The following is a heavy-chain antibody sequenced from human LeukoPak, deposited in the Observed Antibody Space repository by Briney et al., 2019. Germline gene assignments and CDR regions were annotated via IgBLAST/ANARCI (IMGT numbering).Heavy chain of an antibody. J-gene: IGHJ5*02. CDR2: IKEDGSKE. V-gene: IGHV3-7*04. CDR1: GFTFSSQW. CDR3: ARAYS. Sequence: PGGSLRLSCAASGFTFSSQWMSWVRQAPGKGLEWVANIKEDGSKENYEDSVKGRFTISRDNAKNSLYLQMSSLRAGDTAIYYCARAYSWGQGTRVTVSS. D-gene: IGHD2-21*01.